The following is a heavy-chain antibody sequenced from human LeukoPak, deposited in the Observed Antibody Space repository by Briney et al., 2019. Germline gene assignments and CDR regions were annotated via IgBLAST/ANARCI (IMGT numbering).Heavy chain of an antibody. J-gene: IGHJ6*03. CDR3: ARDRYSSGWYNPRYYYYYYMDV. CDR1: GGTFSSYA. CDR2: IIPIFGTA. Sequence: SVKVSCKASGGTFSSYAISWVRQAPGQGLEWMGRIIPIFGTANYAQKFQGRVTITTDESTSTAYMELSSPRSEDTAVYYCARDRYSSGWYNPRYYYYYYMDVWGKGTTVTVSS. V-gene: IGHV1-69*05. D-gene: IGHD6-19*01.